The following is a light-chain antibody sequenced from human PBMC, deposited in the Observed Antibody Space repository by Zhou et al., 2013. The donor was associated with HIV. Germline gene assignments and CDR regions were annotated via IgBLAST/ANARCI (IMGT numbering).Light chain of an antibody. J-gene: IGKJ4*01. V-gene: IGKV1-39*01. CDR2: AAS. CDR3: QQYNSYSLT. Sequence: DIQLTQSPSSLSASVGDRVNITCRASQSVSNFLNWYQQKSGKAPKLLIFAASTLHTGVPSRFSGSGSGTYFTLTISSLQFEDFATYYCQQYNSYSLTFGGGTKVEIK. CDR1: QSVSNF.